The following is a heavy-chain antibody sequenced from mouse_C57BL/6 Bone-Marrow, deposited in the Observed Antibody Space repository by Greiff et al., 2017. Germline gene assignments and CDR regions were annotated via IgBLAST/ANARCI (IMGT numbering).Heavy chain of an antibody. V-gene: IGHV1-59*01. D-gene: IGHD5-1*01. CDR1: GYTFTSYW. J-gene: IGHJ2*01. Sequence: QVQLQQPGAELVRPGTSVKLSCKASGYTFTSYWMHWVKQRPGQGLEWIGVIDPSDSYTNYNQKFKGKATLTVDPSSSTAYMQLSSLTSEDSAVYYCARSFTSGDYWGQGTTLTVSS. CDR2: IDPSDSYT. CDR3: ARSFTSGDY.